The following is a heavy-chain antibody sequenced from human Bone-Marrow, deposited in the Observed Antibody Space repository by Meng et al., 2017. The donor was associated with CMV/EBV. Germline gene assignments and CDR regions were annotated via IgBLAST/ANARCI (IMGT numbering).Heavy chain of an antibody. J-gene: IGHJ4*02. D-gene: IGHD2-2*01. V-gene: IGHV1-2*02. CDR2: INPNSGGT. CDR1: GYTFTGYY. CDR3: ARDSLPFEGSTHDY. Sequence: ASVKVSCKASGYTFTGYYMHWVRQAPGQGLEWMGWINPNSGGTNYAQKFQGRVTMTRDTSISTAYMELSRLRSDDTAVYYCARDSLPFEGSTHDYWGQGTLVTVSS.